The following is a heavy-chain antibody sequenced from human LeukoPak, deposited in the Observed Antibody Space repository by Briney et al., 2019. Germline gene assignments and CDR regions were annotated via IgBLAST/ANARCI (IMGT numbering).Heavy chain of an antibody. V-gene: IGHV3-74*01. CDR2: INKDGSIT. D-gene: IGHD2-2*02. Sequence: GGSLRLSCVASGFTFRNYWMHWVRQVPGKGPEWVSRINKDGSITNFADSVKGRFTISRDNAKNTVYLQMNSLRVEDTAVYYCARDSLVYMWGQGSLVTVSS. CDR1: GFTFRNYW. J-gene: IGHJ4*02. CDR3: ARDSLVYM.